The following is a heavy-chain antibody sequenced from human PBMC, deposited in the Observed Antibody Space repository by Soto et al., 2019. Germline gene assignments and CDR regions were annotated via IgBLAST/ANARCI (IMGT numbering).Heavy chain of an antibody. CDR1: GYTFTSYA. Sequence: GASVKVSCKSSGYTFTSYAMHWLRQAPGQRLEWMGWINAGNGNTKYSQKFQGRVTITRDTSASTAYMELSSLRSEDTAVYYCARVHDYVWGSYRFAYFDYWGQGTLVTVSS. CDR2: INAGNGNT. J-gene: IGHJ4*02. V-gene: IGHV1-3*01. D-gene: IGHD3-16*02. CDR3: ARVHDYVWGSYRFAYFDY.